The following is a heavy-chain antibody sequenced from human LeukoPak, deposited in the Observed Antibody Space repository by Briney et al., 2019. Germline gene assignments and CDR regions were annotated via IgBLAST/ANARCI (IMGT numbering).Heavy chain of an antibody. CDR2: INPNSGGT. CDR3: ARDSILGVIRYYFDY. D-gene: IGHD3-3*01. J-gene: IGHJ4*02. Sequence: GASVKVSCKASGYTFTAYYMHWLRQAPGQGLEWMGWINPNSGGTNYAQKFQGRVTMTRDTSISTAYMELSGLRSDDTAMYFCARDSILGVIRYYFDYWDQGTLVTVSS. V-gene: IGHV1-2*02. CDR1: GYTFTAYY.